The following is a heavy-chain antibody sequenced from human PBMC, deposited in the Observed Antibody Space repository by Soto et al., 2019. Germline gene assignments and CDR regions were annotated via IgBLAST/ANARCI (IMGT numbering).Heavy chain of an antibody. CDR3: ARGYCSGGSCYSGY. J-gene: IGHJ4*02. V-gene: IGHV1-46*01. CDR2: INPSGGST. CDR1: GGTFSSYA. D-gene: IGHD2-15*01. Sequence: QVQLVQSGAEVKKPGSSVKVSCKASGGTFSSYAISWVRQAPGQGLEWMGIINPSGGSTSYAQKFQGRVTMTRDTSTSTVYMELSSLRSEDTAVYYCARGYCSGGSCYSGYWGQGTLVTVSS.